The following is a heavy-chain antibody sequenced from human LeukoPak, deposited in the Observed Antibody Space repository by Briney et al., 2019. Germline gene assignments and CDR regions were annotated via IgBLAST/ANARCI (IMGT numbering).Heavy chain of an antibody. J-gene: IGHJ4*02. D-gene: IGHD5-18*01. CDR2: ISSSSSYI. V-gene: IGHV3-21*01. CDR3: ARVGYSYGSYYFDY. Sequence: GGSLRLSCAASGFTFSSYSMNWVRQAPGKGLEWVSSISSSSSYIYYADSVKGRFTISRDNAKNSLYLQMNSLRAEDTAVYYCARVGYSYGSYYFDYWGQGTLVTVSS. CDR1: GFTFSSYS.